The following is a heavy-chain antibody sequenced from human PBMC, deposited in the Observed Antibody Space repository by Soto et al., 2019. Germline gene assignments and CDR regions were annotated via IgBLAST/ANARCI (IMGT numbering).Heavy chain of an antibody. CDR2: IYYSGST. CDR3: ARQDSGNGRWAFDI. J-gene: IGHJ3*02. Sequence: SETLSLTCTVSGGSISSSSYYWGWIRQPPGKGLEWIGSIYYSGSTYYNPSLKSRVTISVDTSKNQFSLKLSSVTAADTAVYYCARQDSGNGRWAFDIWGQGTMVTVSS. CDR1: GGSISSSSYY. V-gene: IGHV4-39*01. D-gene: IGHD1-26*01.